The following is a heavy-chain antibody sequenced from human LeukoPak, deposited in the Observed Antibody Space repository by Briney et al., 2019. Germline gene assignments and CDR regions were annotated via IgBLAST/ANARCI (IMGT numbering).Heavy chain of an antibody. J-gene: IGHJ4*02. D-gene: IGHD3-22*01. CDR1: GFTFSDYY. CDR2: ISSSGSTI. CDR3: ARDIYYYDSSGYYFPGGSDY. V-gene: IGHV3-11*01. Sequence: GGSLRLSCAASGFTFSDYYMSWIRQAPGKGLEWVSYISSSGSTIYYADSVKGRFTISRDNAKNSLYLQMNSLRAEDTAVYYCARDIYYYDSSGYYFPGGSDYWGQGTLVTVSS.